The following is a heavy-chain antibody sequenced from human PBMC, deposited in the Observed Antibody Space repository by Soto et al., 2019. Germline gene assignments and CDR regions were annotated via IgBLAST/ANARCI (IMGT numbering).Heavy chain of an antibody. J-gene: IGHJ4*02. Sequence: EVQLLESGGGLVQPGGSLRLSCAASGFTFSSYAMSWVRQAPGKGLEWVSVISGSGDSTYYADSVKGRFTISRDNSQNTLYLHMNSLRAEDTAVYYCARRGSGSYYDYWGKGTLVTVSS. D-gene: IGHD1-26*01. CDR2: ISGSGDST. CDR1: GFTFSSYA. V-gene: IGHV3-23*01. CDR3: ARRGSGSYYDY.